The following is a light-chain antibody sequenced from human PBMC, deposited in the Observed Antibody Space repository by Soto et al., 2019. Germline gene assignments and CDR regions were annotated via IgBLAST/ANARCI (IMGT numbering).Light chain of an antibody. CDR3: QTWGTGAWV. CDR1: SGHSSYA. V-gene: IGLV4-69*01. CDR2: LNSDGSH. J-gene: IGLJ3*02. Sequence: QLVLTQSPSASASLGASVKLTCTLSSGHSSYAIAWYQQQPEKGPRYLMNLNSDGSHSKGDGIPDRFSGSSSGAEHYLANSGLQSEDEADYYCQTWGTGAWVFGGGTKLTVL.